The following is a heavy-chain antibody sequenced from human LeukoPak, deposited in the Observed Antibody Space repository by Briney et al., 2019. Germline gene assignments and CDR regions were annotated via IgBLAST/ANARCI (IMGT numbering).Heavy chain of an antibody. Sequence: ASVKVSCKASGYTFTGYYMHWVRQAPGQGLEWMGWINPNSGGTNYAQKFQGRVTMTRDTSISTAYMELSRLRSDDTAVYYCARVLRGYCSGGSCYPSIYYYYMDVWGKGTTVTVSS. J-gene: IGHJ6*03. CDR1: GYTFTGYY. D-gene: IGHD2-15*01. V-gene: IGHV1-2*02. CDR3: ARVLRGYCSGGSCYPSIYYYYMDV. CDR2: INPNSGGT.